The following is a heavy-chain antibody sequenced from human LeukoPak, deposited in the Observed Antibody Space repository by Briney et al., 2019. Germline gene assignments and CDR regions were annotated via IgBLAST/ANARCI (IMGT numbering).Heavy chain of an antibody. CDR1: GGSISSSSYY. CDR3: AKGDTTWELPHDD. CDR2: IYYSETA. V-gene: IGHV4-61*01. D-gene: IGHD1-7*01. Sequence: SETLSLTCTVSGGSISSSSYYWSWIRQPPGKGLEWIGYIYYSETANYNLSLKSRVTISVDTSKNQFSLKLTSVTAADTAGYYCAKGDTTWELPHDDWGQGTLVTVSS. J-gene: IGHJ4*02.